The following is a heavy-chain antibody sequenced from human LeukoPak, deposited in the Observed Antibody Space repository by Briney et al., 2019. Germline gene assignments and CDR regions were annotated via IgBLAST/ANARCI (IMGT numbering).Heavy chain of an antibody. CDR1: GYTCTGYY. V-gene: IGHV1-2*02. D-gene: IGHD2-15*01. CDR2: INPNSGGT. J-gene: IGHJ4*02. Sequence: ASVKVSCKASGYTCTGYYMHWVRQAPGQGLEWMGWINPNSGGTNYAQKFQGRVTMTRDTSISTAYMELSRLRSDDTAVYYCARATELYYGGIVVVVAAPYFDYWGQGTLVTVSS. CDR3: ARATELYYGGIVVVVAAPYFDY.